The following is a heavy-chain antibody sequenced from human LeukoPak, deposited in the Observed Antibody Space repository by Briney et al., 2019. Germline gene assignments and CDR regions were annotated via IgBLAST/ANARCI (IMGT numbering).Heavy chain of an antibody. D-gene: IGHD3-22*01. CDR3: ARRDYYDSSFDY. CDR2: IIPIFGTA. J-gene: IGHJ4*02. V-gene: IGHV1-69*13. CDR1: GGTFSSYA. Sequence: SVKVSCKASGGTFSSYAISWVRQAPGQGLEWMGGIIPIFGTANYAQKFQGRVTITADESTSTAYMELSSLKASDTAMYYCARRDYYDSSFDYWGQGTLVTVSS.